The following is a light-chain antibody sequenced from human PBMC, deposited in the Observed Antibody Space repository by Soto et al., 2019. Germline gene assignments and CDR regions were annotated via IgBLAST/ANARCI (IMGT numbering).Light chain of an antibody. V-gene: IGKV3-20*01. CDR1: QSIISNY. CDR3: QQFSSSPLT. J-gene: IGKJ4*01. Sequence: EIVLTQSPGTLSLSPGERATLSCRASQSIISNYLAWYQQKPGQAPRLLIYGVSRRATGIPDRFSGSGSGTDFTLTISRLEPEDLAVYYCQQFSSSPLTFGGGTKVDIK. CDR2: GVS.